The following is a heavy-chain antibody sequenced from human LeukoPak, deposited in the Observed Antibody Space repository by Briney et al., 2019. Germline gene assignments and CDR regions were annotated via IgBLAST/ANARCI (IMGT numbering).Heavy chain of an antibody. CDR1: GGTFSSYA. D-gene: IGHD4-17*01. CDR2: IIPIFGTA. J-gene: IGHJ4*02. Sequence: ASVKVSCKASGGTFSSYAISWVRQAPGQGLEWMGGIIPIFGTANYAQKFQGRVTITADESTSTAYMELSSLRSEDTAVYYCARYLRTTVTPHFDYWGQGTLVTVSS. CDR3: ARYLRTTVTPHFDY. V-gene: IGHV1-69*13.